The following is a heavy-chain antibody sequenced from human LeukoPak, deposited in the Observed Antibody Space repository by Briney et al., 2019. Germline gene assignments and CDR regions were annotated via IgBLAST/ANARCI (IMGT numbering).Heavy chain of an antibody. J-gene: IGHJ5*02. D-gene: IGHD6-13*01. CDR1: GFTFSSYA. CDR3: AKAQYSSSWYDWFDP. CDR2: ISGSGGST. V-gene: IGHV3-23*01. Sequence: GGSLRLSCAASGFTFSSYAMSWVRQAPGKGLEWVSAISGSGGSTYYADSVKGRFTISRDNSKNTLYLQMNSLRAEDTAVYYCAKAQYSSSWYDWFDPWGQGTLVTVSS.